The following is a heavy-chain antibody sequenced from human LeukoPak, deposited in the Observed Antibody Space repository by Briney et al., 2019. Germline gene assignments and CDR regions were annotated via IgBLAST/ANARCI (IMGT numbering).Heavy chain of an antibody. D-gene: IGHD1-26*01. V-gene: IGHV3-30-3*01. CDR1: GFTFSSYA. CDR2: ISYDGSNK. Sequence: PGRSLRLYCAASGFTFSSYAMHWVRQAPGKGLEWVAVISYDGSNKYYADSVKGRFTISRDNSKNTLYLQMNSLRAEDTAVYYCARLSSSGSYYDFDYWGQGTLVTVSS. J-gene: IGHJ4*02. CDR3: ARLSSSGSYYDFDY.